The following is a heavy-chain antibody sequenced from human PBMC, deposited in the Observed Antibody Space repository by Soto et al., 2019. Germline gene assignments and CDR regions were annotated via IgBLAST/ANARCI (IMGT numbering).Heavy chain of an antibody. V-gene: IGHV3-23*01. Sequence: GGSLRLSCAASGFTFSSYAMSWVRQAPGKGLEWVSAISGSGGSTYYADSVKGRFTISRDNSKNTLYLQMNSLRAEDTAVYYCAKDQSPWVGYCTNGVCRHPFGYWGQGTLVTVSS. D-gene: IGHD2-8*01. J-gene: IGHJ4*02. CDR2: ISGSGGST. CDR3: AKDQSPWVGYCTNGVCRHPFGY. CDR1: GFTFSSYA.